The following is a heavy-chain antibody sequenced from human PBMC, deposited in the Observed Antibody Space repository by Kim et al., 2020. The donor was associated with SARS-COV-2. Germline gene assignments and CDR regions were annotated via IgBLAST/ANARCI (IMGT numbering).Heavy chain of an antibody. CDR3: ASDLRAVAGPRGHFQH. Sequence: GGSLRLSCAASGFTFSDYYMTWIRQAPGKGLEWISYISSRTSYTHYADSVKGRFTISRDDAKNSLFLQMNSLRAEDTVVYYCASDLRAVAGPRGHFQHWGQGALVAVSS. J-gene: IGHJ1*01. V-gene: IGHV3-11*06. CDR1: GFTFSDYY. D-gene: IGHD6-19*01. CDR2: ISSRTSYT.